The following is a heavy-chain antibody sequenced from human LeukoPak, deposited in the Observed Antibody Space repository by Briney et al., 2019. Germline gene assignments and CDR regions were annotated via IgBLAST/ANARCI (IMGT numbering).Heavy chain of an antibody. CDR3: ARGKWLLLEMGAFDI. D-gene: IGHD3-22*01. Sequence: EGSLRLSCAASGFTFSSYWMSWVRQAPGKGLEWVANIKQDGSEKYYVDSVKGRFTISRDNAKNSLYLQMNSLRAEDTAVYYCARGKWLLLEMGAFDIWGQGTMVTVSS. CDR2: IKQDGSEK. CDR1: GFTFSSYW. J-gene: IGHJ3*02. V-gene: IGHV3-7*01.